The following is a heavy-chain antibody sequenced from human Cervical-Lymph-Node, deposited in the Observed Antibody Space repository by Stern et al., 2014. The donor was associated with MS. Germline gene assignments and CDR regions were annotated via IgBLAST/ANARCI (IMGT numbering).Heavy chain of an antibody. CDR2: INPNNGGT. Sequence: QLVQSGAEVRKPGASVKVSCKASAYTFTGHYIHWVRPAPGQGLEWMGWINPNNGGTKYAQKFQGRVTMTRDTSITTAYRELNRLTSDDTAVYYCARGLGTAVTTDYWGQGTLVTVSS. CDR1: AYTFTGHY. D-gene: IGHD4-17*01. V-gene: IGHV1-2*02. J-gene: IGHJ4*02. CDR3: ARGLGTAVTTDY.